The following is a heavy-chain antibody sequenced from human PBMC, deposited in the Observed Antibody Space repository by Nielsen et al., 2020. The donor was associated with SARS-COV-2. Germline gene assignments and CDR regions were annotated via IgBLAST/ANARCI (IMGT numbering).Heavy chain of an antibody. V-gene: IGHV4-4*02. D-gene: IGHD3-9*01. CDR3: ARVGRGYDILTGYQDYYYYMDV. J-gene: IGHJ6*03. Sequence: VRQAPGKGLEWIGEIYHSGSTNYNPSLKSRVTISVDKSKNQFSLKLSSVTAADTAVYYCARVGRGYDILTGYQDYYYYMDVWGKGTTVTVSS. CDR2: IYHSGST.